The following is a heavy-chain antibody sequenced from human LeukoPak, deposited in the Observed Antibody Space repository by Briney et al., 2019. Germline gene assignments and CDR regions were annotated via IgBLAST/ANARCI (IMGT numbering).Heavy chain of an antibody. V-gene: IGHV1-69*05. CDR2: IIPIFGTA. D-gene: IGHD1-26*01. CDR1: GGTFSSYA. CDR3: ARGGVGATTFSAIDY. Sequence: SVKVSCKASGGTFSSYAISWVRQAPGQGLEWMGGIIPIFGTANYAQKFQGRVTITTDESTSTAYMELSSLRSEDTAVYYCARGGVGATTFSAIDYWGQGTLVTVSS. J-gene: IGHJ4*02.